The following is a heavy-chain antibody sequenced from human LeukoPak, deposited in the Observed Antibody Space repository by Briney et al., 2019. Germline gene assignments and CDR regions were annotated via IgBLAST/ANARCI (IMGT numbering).Heavy chain of an antibody. V-gene: IGHV4-61*05. CDR1: GGSISSSSYY. CDR2: IYYSGST. CDR3: ARGGGGTLLRFLEWYPMDV. J-gene: IGHJ6*03. D-gene: IGHD3-3*01. Sequence: SETLSLTCTVSGGSISSSSYYWGWIRQPPGKGLEWIGYIYYSGSTNYNPSLKSRVTISVDTSKNQFSLKLSSVTAADTAVYYCARGGGGTLLRFLEWYPMDVWGKGTTVTVSS.